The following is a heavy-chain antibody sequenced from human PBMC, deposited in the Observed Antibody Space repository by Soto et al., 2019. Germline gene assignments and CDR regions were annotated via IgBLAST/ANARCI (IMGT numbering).Heavy chain of an antibody. CDR1: GGSISSYY. D-gene: IGHD6-19*01. CDR2: IYYSGST. V-gene: IGHV4-59*01. CDR3: ARDFRSSGWYEGWFDP. Sequence: SETLSLTCTVSGGSISSYYWSWIRQPPGKGLEWIGYIYYSGSTNYNPSLKSRVTISVDTSKNEFSLKLSSVTAADTAVYYCARDFRSSGWYEGWFDPWGQGTLVTVSS. J-gene: IGHJ5*02.